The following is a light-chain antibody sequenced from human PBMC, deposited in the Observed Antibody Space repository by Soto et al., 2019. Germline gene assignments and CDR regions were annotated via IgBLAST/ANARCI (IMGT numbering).Light chain of an antibody. CDR1: QSIDNW. Sequence: DIQMTQSPSTLSASVGDRVTITCRASQSIDNWLAWYQQKPGRAPKLLIYDASTLEGGVPSRFSASGSGTEFTLTISSLQPDDFATYDCQQYNYYSGTFGQGTKLEI. CDR2: DAS. V-gene: IGKV1-5*01. CDR3: QQYNYYSGT. J-gene: IGKJ2*01.